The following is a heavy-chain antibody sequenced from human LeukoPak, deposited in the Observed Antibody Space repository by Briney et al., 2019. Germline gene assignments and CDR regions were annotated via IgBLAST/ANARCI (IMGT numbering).Heavy chain of an antibody. D-gene: IGHD3-22*01. V-gene: IGHV4-31*02. Sequence: SETLSLTGIVSGGSISSGVYYWSWIGQHPGRGLEGLGYTFYSGSTYYNPSLKSRVIISVDISNNQFSLKLSSVTAADTAVYYCAGDNYYDSSNYYRPFDYWGQGILVTVSS. CDR2: TFYSGST. CDR1: GGSISSGVYY. J-gene: IGHJ4*02. CDR3: AGDNYYDSSNYYRPFDY.